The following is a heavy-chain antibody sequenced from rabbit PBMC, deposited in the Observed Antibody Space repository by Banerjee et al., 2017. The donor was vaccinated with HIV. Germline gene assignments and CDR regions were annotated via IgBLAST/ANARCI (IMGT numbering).Heavy chain of an antibody. D-gene: IGHD6-1*01. CDR3: ARSFAGYAGYGYATAFNL. CDR2: IFTDSGST. CDR1: GFSFSSSYY. V-gene: IGHV1S43*01. J-gene: IGHJ4*01. Sequence: QEQVVESGGGLVQPEGSLTLTCTASGFSFSSSYYICWVRQAPGKGLDLIACIFTDSGSTWYVSWVNGRFTISRSTSLNTVDLKMTSLTAADTATYFCARSFAGYAGYGYATAFNLWGPGTLVTVS.